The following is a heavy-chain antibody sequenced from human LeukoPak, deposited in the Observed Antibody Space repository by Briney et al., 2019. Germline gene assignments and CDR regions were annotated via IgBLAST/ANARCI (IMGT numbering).Heavy chain of an antibody. CDR1: GFTFSSYG. D-gene: IGHD2-2*01. CDR3: AKVEPAAISPPVIAY. CDR2: IRYDGSNK. J-gene: IGHJ4*02. Sequence: GGSLRLSCAASGFTFSSYGMHWVRQALGKGLECVAFIRYDGSNKYYADSVKGRFTISRDNSKNTLYLQMNSLRAEDTAVYYCAKVEPAAISPPVIAYWGQGTLVTVSS. V-gene: IGHV3-30*02.